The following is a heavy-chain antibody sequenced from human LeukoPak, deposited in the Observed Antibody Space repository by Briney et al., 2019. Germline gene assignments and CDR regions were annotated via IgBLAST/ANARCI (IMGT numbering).Heavy chain of an antibody. D-gene: IGHD3-22*01. CDR1: GGSITRFY. CDR2: IYDIGTT. V-gene: IGHV4-59*12. Sequence: SETLSLTCTVSGGSITRFYWSWIRQPPGKGLEWIGYIYDIGTTNYNPSLKTRVTMSVDTSKNQFSLKLSSVTAADTAVYYCARSARGLYYYDSSGYYYLYWGQGTLVTVSP. CDR3: ARSARGLYYYDSSGYYYLY. J-gene: IGHJ4*02.